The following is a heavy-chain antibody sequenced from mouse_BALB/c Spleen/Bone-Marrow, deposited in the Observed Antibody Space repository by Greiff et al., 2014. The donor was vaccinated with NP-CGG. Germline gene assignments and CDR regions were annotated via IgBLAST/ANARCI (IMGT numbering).Heavy chain of an antibody. V-gene: IGHV14-3*02. CDR2: IDPANGNT. Sequence: VHVKQSGAGLVKPGASVKLSCTASGFNIKDTYMHWVKQRPEQGLEWIGRIDPANGNTKYDPKFQGEATITADTSSNTAYLQLSSLTSEDTAVYYCARGGNYFYYWGQGTTLTVSS. CDR1: GFNIKDTY. CDR3: ARGGNYFYY. J-gene: IGHJ2*01.